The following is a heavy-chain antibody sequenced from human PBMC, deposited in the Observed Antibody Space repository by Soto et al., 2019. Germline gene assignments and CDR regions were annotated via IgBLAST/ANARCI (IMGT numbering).Heavy chain of an antibody. CDR3: VRRHVSATGIDWFDP. V-gene: IGHV1-3*01. Sequence: ASVKVSCKASGYSFTSYGMQWVRQAPGQRLEWMGWINAANGDTKYSPKFQGRVTITRDTSASTAYMELSSLRSEDTAVYYCVRRHVSATGIDWFDPWGQGTLVTVSS. D-gene: IGHD6-13*01. CDR1: GYSFTSYG. CDR2: INAANGDT. J-gene: IGHJ5*02.